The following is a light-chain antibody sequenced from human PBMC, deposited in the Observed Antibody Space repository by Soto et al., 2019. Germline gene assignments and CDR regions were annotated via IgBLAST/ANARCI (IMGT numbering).Light chain of an antibody. CDR3: LLVYSDAWV. CDR2: DTY. CDR1: TGPVTSSHY. Sequence: QAVVTQEPSLTVSPGGTVTLTCGSSTGPVTSSHYPYWFQQKAGQAPRTLIYDTYNKQSWTPARFSGSLLGGKAALTLSGAQPEDEGDHHCLLVYSDAWVFGGGTKLTVL. J-gene: IGLJ3*02. V-gene: IGLV7-46*01.